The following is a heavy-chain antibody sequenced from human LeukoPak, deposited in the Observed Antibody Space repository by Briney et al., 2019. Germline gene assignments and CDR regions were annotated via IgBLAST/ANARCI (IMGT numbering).Heavy chain of an antibody. D-gene: IGHD1-26*01. J-gene: IGHJ4*02. CDR2: INHSGST. Sequence: PSETLSLTCAVYGGSFSGYYWSWIRQPPGKGLEWIGEINHSGSTNYNPSLKSRVTISVDTSKNQFSLKLSSVTAADTAVYYCARGSSGSYSGVDYWGQGTLVTVSS. CDR3: ARGSSGSYSGVDY. CDR1: GGSFSGYY. V-gene: IGHV4-34*01.